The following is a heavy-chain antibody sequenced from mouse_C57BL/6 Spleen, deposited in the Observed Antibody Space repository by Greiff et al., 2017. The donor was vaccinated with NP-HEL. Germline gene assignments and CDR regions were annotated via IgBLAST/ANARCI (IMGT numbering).Heavy chain of an antibody. V-gene: IGHV1-80*01. CDR2: IYPGDGDT. Sequence: VQLVESGAELVKPGASVKISCKASGYAFSSYWMNWVKQRPGKGLEWIGQIYPGDGDTNYNGKFKGKATLTADKSSSTAYMQLSSLTSEDSAVYFCAREGERYFDYWGQGTTLTVSS. CDR3: AREGERYFDY. J-gene: IGHJ2*01. CDR1: GYAFSSYW.